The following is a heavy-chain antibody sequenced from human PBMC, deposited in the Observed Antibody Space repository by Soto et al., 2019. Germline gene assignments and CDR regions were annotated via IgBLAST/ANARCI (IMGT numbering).Heavy chain of an antibody. V-gene: IGHV4-34*01. CDR2: INHSGST. J-gene: IGHJ5*02. CDR1: GGSFSGYY. D-gene: IGHD3-3*01. CDR3: ARHVLRFLEWFSDRKINWFDP. Sequence: QVQLQQWGAGLLKPSETLSLTCAVYGGSFSGYYWSWIRQPPGKGLEWIGEINHSGSTNYNPSLKSRVTISVDTSKNQFSLKLSSVTAADTAVYYCARHVLRFLEWFSDRKINWFDPWGQGTLVTVSS.